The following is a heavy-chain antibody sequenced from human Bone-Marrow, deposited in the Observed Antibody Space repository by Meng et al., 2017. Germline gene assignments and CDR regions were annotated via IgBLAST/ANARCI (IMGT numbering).Heavy chain of an antibody. V-gene: IGHV3-30*04. CDR2: IPYDGSNK. CDR1: GFTFSSYA. D-gene: IGHD2-15*01. CDR3: ARGSPPSPIYFDY. Sequence: GGSLRLSCAASGFTFSSYAMHWVRQAPGKGLEWVAVIPYDGSNKYYADSVKGRFTISRDNSKNTLYLQMNSRRAEDTAVYYCARGSPPSPIYFDYWGLGTLVTVSS. J-gene: IGHJ4*02.